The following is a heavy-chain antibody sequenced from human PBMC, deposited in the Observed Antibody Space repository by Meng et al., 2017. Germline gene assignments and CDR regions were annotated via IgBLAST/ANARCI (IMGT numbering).Heavy chain of an antibody. J-gene: IGHJ3*02. CDR2: FDPEDGET. CDR1: GYTLTELS. Sequence: ASVKVSCKVSGYTLTELSMHWVRQAPGKGPEWMGGFDPEDGETIYAQKFQGRVTMTEDTSTDTAYMELSSLRSEDTAVYYCATDFWTSPGIAVAGTREPDAFDIWGQGTMVTVSS. D-gene: IGHD6-19*01. V-gene: IGHV1-24*01. CDR3: ATDFWTSPGIAVAGTREPDAFDI.